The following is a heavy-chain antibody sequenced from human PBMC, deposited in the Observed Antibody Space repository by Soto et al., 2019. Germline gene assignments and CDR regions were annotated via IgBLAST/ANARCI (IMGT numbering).Heavy chain of an antibody. CDR1: GFTFSSYG. CDR2: ISYDGSNK. V-gene: IGHV3-30*18. J-gene: IGHJ6*02. Sequence: GGSLRLSCAASGFTFSSYGMHWVRQAPGKGLEWVAVISYDGSNKYYADSVKGRFTISRDNSKNTLYLQMNSLRAEDTAVYYCAKSLGGLYYYYYGMDVWGQGTTVTASS. CDR3: AKSLGGLYYYYYGMDV. D-gene: IGHD3-22*01.